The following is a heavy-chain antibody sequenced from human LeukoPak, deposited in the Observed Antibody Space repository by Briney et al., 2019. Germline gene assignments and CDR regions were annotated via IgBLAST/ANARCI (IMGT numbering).Heavy chain of an antibody. D-gene: IGHD6-13*01. CDR3: ARSGGYSSSWSL. V-gene: IGHV4-59*01. CDR2: IYYSGSI. Sequence: SETLSLTCTVSSGSISTYYWNWIRQPPGKGLEWIGYIYYSGSINYNPSLKSRVTISVDTSKNQFSLKLNSVTAADTAVYYCARSGGYSSSWSLWGQGTLVTVSS. CDR1: SGSISTYY. J-gene: IGHJ4*02.